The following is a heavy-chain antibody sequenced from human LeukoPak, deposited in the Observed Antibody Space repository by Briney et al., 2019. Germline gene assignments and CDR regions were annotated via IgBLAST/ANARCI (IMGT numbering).Heavy chain of an antibody. CDR2: ISYDGSNK. V-gene: IGHV3-30*18. CDR3: AKDRIAARGWFDP. Sequence: GGSLRLSCAVSGFTFSSYGMHWVRQAPGKGLEWVAVISYDGSNKYYADSVKGRFTISRDNSKNTLYLQMNSLRAEDTAVYYCAKDRIAARGWFDPWGQGTLVTVSS. D-gene: IGHD6-6*01. CDR1: GFTFSSYG. J-gene: IGHJ5*02.